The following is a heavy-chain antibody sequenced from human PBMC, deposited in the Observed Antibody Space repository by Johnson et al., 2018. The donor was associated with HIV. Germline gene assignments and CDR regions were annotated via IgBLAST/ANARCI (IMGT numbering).Heavy chain of an antibody. CDR1: GFTFSSYA. D-gene: IGHD3-10*01. CDR2: ISYDGSNK. CDR3: ARRMVQGVIITSGAFDI. V-gene: IGHV3-30*03. J-gene: IGHJ3*02. Sequence: QVQLVESGGGLVQPGGSLRLSCAASGFTFSSYAMHWVRQAPGKGLEWVAIISYDGSNKYYADSVKGRFTISRDNSKNTLYLQMNSLRAEYTAVYYCARRMVQGVIITSGAFDIWGQGTMVTVSS.